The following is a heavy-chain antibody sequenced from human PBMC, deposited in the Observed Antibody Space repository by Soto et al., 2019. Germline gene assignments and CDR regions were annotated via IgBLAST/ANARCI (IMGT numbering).Heavy chain of an antibody. Sequence: PSETLSLTCTVSGGSIISYYWSWIRQPPGKGLEWIGYIYYSGSTNYNPSLKSRVTISVDTSKNQFSLKLSSVTAADTAVYYCARLGYYYDSSGYFYFDYWGQGTLVTVSS. V-gene: IGHV4-59*08. CDR1: GGSIISYY. J-gene: IGHJ4*02. CDR2: IYYSGST. CDR3: ARLGYYYDSSGYFYFDY. D-gene: IGHD3-22*01.